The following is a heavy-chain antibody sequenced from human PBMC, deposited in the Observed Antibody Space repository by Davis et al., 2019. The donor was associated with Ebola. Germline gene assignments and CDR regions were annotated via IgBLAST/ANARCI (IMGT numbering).Heavy chain of an antibody. CDR1: GGSISNYY. CDR3: ARAPDRVAARFPFDP. CDR2: INHSGST. D-gene: IGHD6-6*01. Sequence: PSETLSLTCTVSGGSISNYYWSWIRQPPGKGLEWIGEINHSGSTNYNPSLKSRVTISVDTSKNQFSLKLSSVTAADTAVYYCARAPDRVAARFPFDPWGQGTLVTVSS. V-gene: IGHV4-34*01. J-gene: IGHJ5*02.